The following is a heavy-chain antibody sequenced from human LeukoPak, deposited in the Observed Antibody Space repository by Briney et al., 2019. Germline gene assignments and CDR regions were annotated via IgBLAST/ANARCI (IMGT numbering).Heavy chain of an antibody. Sequence: PGGSLRLSCAASGFTFSSYGMHWVRQAPGKGLEWVAFIRYDGSNKYYADSVKGRFTISRDNSKNTLYLQMNSLRAEGTAVYYCAKLVLGGWNYFDYWGQGTLVTVSS. CDR1: GFTFSSYG. D-gene: IGHD6-19*01. CDR3: AKLVLGGWNYFDY. J-gene: IGHJ4*02. V-gene: IGHV3-30*02. CDR2: IRYDGSNK.